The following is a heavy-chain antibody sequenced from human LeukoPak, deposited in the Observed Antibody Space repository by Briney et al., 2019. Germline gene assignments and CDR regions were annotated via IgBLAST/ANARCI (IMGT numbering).Heavy chain of an antibody. Sequence: ASVKVSCKASAYTFADYFIHWVRQAPGQGLEWMGWISAYNGNTNYAQKLQGRVTMTTDTSTSTAYMELRSLRSDDTAVYYCARDLRYYDSSGYPHDYWGQGTLVTVSS. CDR1: AYTFADYF. CDR2: ISAYNGNT. D-gene: IGHD3-22*01. V-gene: IGHV1-18*04. CDR3: ARDLRYYDSSGYPHDY. J-gene: IGHJ4*02.